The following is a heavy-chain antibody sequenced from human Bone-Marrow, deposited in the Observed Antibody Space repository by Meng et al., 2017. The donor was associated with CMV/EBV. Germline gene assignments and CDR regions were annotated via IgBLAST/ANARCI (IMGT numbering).Heavy chain of an antibody. D-gene: IGHD2-2*02. CDR3: ARGARYQLLYAPGAFDI. J-gene: IGHJ3*02. CDR2: IYPGYSDT. CDR1: GYIFTSYW. V-gene: IGHV5-51*01. Sequence: GESLKISCKGSGYIFTSYWVGWVRQMPGKGLEWMGIIYPGYSDTRYSPSFQGQVAISADKSISTAYLQWSSLKASDTAMYYCARGARYQLLYAPGAFDIWGQGTMVTVSS.